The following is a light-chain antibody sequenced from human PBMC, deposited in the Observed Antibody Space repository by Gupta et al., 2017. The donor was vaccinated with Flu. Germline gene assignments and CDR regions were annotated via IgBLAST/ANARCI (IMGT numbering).Light chain of an antibody. V-gene: IGKV1-39*01. Sequence: DIEMTQSPSSLSASVGQRVTITCRASQTIGTFLNWYQQKPGEAPKRLIYTTSNLHTGVPPTFSGSGSGTDFTLTIDSLQPDDVATYFCLQGQTSMFTFGQGTKVEI. CDR2: TTS. CDR1: QTIGTF. J-gene: IGKJ2*01. CDR3: LQGQTSMFT.